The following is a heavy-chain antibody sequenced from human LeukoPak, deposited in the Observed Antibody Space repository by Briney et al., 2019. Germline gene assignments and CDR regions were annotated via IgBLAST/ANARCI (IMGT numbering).Heavy chain of an antibody. CDR2: ISPSGDRT. V-gene: IGHV3-64*02. CDR3: ARAFRPASDPHDFYDF. J-gene: IGHJ3*01. D-gene: IGHD3/OR15-3a*01. CDR1: GFTFTNHP. Sequence: HPGGSLRLSCAASGFTFTNHPMHWVRQTSGKRLEYVSAISPSGDRTWYADSVKGRFTISRDNSKNTMYFQMGSLRPEDMGVYYCARAFRPASDPHDFYDFWGRGTTVTVSS.